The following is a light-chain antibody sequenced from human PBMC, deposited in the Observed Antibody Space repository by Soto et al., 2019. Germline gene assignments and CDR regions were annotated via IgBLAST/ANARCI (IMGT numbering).Light chain of an antibody. CDR2: TNN. V-gene: IGLV1-44*01. J-gene: IGLJ1*01. CDR3: AAWDDSLKGVV. Sequence: QSVLTQPPSASGTPGLRFTISCSGSSSNIGTNYVNWYQQVPGAAPDLLIHTNNQRPSGVPDRFSASKSGASASLAISGLQSEDEADYYCAAWDDSLKGVVFGTGTKLTVL. CDR1: SSNIGTNY.